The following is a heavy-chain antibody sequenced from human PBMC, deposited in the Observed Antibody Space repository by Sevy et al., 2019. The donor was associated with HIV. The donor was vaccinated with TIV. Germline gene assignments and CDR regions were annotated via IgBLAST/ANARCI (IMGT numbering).Heavy chain of an antibody. J-gene: IGHJ4*02. Sequence: SETLSLTCTVSGGSISNYFWSWFRQPPGKGLEWIGYIYYSGSTNYNPSLKSRVTILVDTSKNQFSLKLRSVTAADTAVYYCARESIGAVGDFDYWGQGTLVTVSS. D-gene: IGHD6-13*01. V-gene: IGHV4-59*01. CDR2: IYYSGST. CDR3: ARESIGAVGDFDY. CDR1: GGSISNYF.